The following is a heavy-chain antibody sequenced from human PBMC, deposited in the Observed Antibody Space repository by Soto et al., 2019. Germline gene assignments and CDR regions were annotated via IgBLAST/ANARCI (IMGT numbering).Heavy chain of an antibody. Sequence: EVHLVESGGGLVQPGGSLRLSCAASGYIFSDFWMAWVRQGPGKGLEWVANIKGDESERYYEDSVRGRFTISRDNAKKSLYLQMNSLGVEDTAVYYCARETGSGWHGQDVRGMDVWGQGTKVTVSS. V-gene: IGHV3-7*05. J-gene: IGHJ6*02. CDR3: ARETGSGWHGQDVRGMDV. CDR1: GYIFSDFW. D-gene: IGHD6-19*01. CDR2: IKGDESER.